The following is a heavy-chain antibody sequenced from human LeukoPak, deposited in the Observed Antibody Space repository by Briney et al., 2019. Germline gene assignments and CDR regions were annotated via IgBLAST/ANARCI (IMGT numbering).Heavy chain of an antibody. Sequence: SETLSLTCAVYGGSFSGYYWSWIRQPPGKGLEWIGEINHSGSTNYNPFLKSRVTISVDTSKNQFYLKLSSVTAADTAVYYCARTYYYGSGSYPPQYYYYYMDVWGKGTTVTVSS. V-gene: IGHV4-34*01. CDR2: INHSGST. J-gene: IGHJ6*03. D-gene: IGHD3-10*01. CDR3: ARTYYYGSGSYPPQYYYYYMDV. CDR1: GGSFSGYY.